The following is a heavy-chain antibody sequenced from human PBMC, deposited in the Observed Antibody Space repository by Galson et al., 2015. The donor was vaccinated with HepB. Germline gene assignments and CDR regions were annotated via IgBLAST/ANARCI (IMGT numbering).Heavy chain of an antibody. D-gene: IGHD6-19*01. CDR3: ARTVAGNYCDF. J-gene: IGHJ4*02. Sequence: QSGAEVKKPGESLKISCKASGYTFTSHGISWVRQAPGQGLEWMGWISAYKGSTNYAQKFQGRVTMTTDTSTSAAYMELRSLRSDDTAVYYCARTVAGNYCDFWGQGTLVTVSS. CDR2: ISAYKGST. CDR1: GYTFTSHG. V-gene: IGHV1-18*01.